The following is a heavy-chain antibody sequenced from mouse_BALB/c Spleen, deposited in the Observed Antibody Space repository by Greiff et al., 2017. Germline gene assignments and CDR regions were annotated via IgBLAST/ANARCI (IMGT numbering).Heavy chain of an antibody. J-gene: IGHJ2*01. V-gene: IGHV14-4*02. D-gene: IGHD3-1*01. CDR1: GFNIKDYY. CDR2: IDPENGDT. Sequence: VQLQQSGAELVRSGASVKLSTASGFNIKDYYMHWVKQRPEQGLEWIGWIDPENGDTEYAPKFQGKATMTADTSSNTAYLQLSSLTSEDTAVYYCNAGGTLDYWGQGTTLTVSS. CDR3: NAGGTLDY.